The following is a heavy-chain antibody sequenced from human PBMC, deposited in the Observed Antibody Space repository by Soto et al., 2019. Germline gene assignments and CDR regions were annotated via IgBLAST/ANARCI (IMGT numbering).Heavy chain of an antibody. Sequence: QITLKESGPTLVKPTQPLTLTCTFSGFSLSTSGVGVGWIRQPPGKALEWLALIYWDDDKRYIPSLNSRLNITKDTSKIQVVLTVTNMDPVDTATYYSAHRGTVNFDAFDIWGQGTMVTVSS. V-gene: IGHV2-5*02. CDR3: AHRGTVNFDAFDI. J-gene: IGHJ3*02. CDR1: GFSLSTSGVG. CDR2: IYWDDDK. D-gene: IGHD4-17*01.